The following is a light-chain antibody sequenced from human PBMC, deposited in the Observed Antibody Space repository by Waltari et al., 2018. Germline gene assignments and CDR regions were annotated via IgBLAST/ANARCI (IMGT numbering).Light chain of an antibody. CDR1: QSLLYRPNTKNY. CDR2: WAS. J-gene: IGKJ2*01. V-gene: IGKV4-1*01. CDR3: QHYSNTPYT. Sequence: DIVMTQSPDSLAVSLGERATIHRTSSQSLLYRPNTKNYLAWYQQKPGQPPKLLIYWASTRESGVPDRFSGSGSGTEFTLTISSLQAEDVAVYFCQHYSNTPYTFGQGTKLEIK.